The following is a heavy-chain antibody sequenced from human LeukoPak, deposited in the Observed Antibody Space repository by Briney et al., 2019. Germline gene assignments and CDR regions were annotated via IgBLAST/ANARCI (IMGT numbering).Heavy chain of an antibody. D-gene: IGHD2-21*01. CDR1: GGSISSYY. V-gene: IGHV4-4*07. J-gene: IGHJ4*02. CDR2: IYTSGST. CDR3: ARGPYCGGDCYFDD. Sequence: PSETLSLTCTVSGGSISSYYWSWIRQPAGKGLEWIGRIYTSGSTNSNPSLKSRVTMSVDTCKNQFSLNLSSVAAADTAVYYCARGPYCGGDCYFDDWGQGTLVTVSS.